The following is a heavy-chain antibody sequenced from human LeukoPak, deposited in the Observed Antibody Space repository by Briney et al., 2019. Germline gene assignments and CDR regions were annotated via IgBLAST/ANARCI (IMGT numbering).Heavy chain of an antibody. CDR1: GGSISSYY. Sequence: SETLSLTCTVSGGSISSYYWSWIRQPAGKGLEWIGRIYTSGSTNYNPSLKSRVTISVDTSKNQFSLKLSSVTAADTAVYYCARGHYDFWSGYYYYFDYWGQGTLVTVSS. D-gene: IGHD3-3*01. J-gene: IGHJ4*02. CDR3: ARGHYDFWSGYYYYFDY. CDR2: IYTSGST. V-gene: IGHV4-4*07.